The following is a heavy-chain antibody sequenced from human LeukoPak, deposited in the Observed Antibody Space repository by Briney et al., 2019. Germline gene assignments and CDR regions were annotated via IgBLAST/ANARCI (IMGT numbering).Heavy chain of an antibody. V-gene: IGHV1-2*02. CDR3: ATGWDSSGYYYGWD. D-gene: IGHD3-22*01. Sequence: GASVKVSCKASGYTFTGYYMHWVRQAPGRGLEWMGWINPNNGGTNYAQKFQGRVTMTRDTSISTAYMELSSLRSEDTAVYYCATGWDSSGYYYGWDWGQGTLVTVSS. CDR2: INPNNGGT. CDR1: GYTFTGYY. J-gene: IGHJ4*02.